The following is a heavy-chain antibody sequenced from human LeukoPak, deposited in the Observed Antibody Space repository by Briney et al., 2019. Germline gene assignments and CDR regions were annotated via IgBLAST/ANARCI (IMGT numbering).Heavy chain of an antibody. CDR3: ARRSNYDSSGNALFAFDI. J-gene: IGHJ3*02. Sequence: GGSLRLSCAASGFTSSSYALHWVRQSPGKGLEWVAVVSYDGTNEQYADSVKGRFTIFRENFKKMLYLQMKSLRPEDTAVYYCARRSNYDSSGNALFAFDIWGQGTMVTVSS. CDR2: VSYDGTNE. D-gene: IGHD3-22*01. CDR1: GFTSSSYA. V-gene: IGHV3-30-3*01.